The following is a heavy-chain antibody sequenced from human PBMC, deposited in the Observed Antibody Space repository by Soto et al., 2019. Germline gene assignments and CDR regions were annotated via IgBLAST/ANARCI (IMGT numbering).Heavy chain of an antibody. J-gene: IGHJ4*02. CDR1: GFTFSNAW. CDR3: TTDIYRMVRGVIAHFDY. Sequence: GGSLRLSCAASGFTFSNAWMSWVRQAPGKGLEWVGRIKSKTDGGTTDYAAPVKGRFTISRDDSKNTLYLQMNSLKTEDTAVYYCTTDIYRMVRGVIAHFDYWGQGTLVTVSS. D-gene: IGHD3-10*01. V-gene: IGHV3-15*01. CDR2: IKSKTDGGTT.